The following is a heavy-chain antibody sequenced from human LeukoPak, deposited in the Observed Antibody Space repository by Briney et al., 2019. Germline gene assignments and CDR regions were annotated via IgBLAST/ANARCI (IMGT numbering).Heavy chain of an antibody. CDR2: IYYSGST. CDR1: GGSISSYY. V-gene: IGHV4-59*01. Sequence: SETLSLTCTVSGGSISSYYWSWIRQPPGKGLEWIGYIYYSGSTNYNPSLKSRVTISVDTSKNQFSLKLSSVTAADWAVYYCARGGVVVPAAEEVGFDPWGQGTLVTVSS. J-gene: IGHJ5*02. D-gene: IGHD2-2*01. CDR3: ARGGVVVPAAEEVGFDP.